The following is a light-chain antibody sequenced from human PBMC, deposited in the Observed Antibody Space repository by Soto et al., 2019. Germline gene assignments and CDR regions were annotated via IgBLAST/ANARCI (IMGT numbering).Light chain of an antibody. CDR2: ASS. CDR1: QDILSW. Sequence: DIQMTQSPSSVSASVGDRVTITCRASQDILSWLAWYQQKPGEAPRLLIYASSNLQSGVPSRFSGSGSATVFTLTISSLQPEDFATYYCQQANSFPITFGPGTRLDIK. CDR3: QQANSFPIT. V-gene: IGKV1-12*01. J-gene: IGKJ3*01.